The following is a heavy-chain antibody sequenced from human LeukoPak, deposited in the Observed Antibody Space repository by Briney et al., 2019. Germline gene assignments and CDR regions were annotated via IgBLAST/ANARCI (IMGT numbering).Heavy chain of an antibody. CDR2: INHSGST. CDR1: GGSFSVYY. V-gene: IGHV4-34*01. D-gene: IGHD3-22*01. Sequence: PSETLSLTCAVYGGSFSVYYWSWIRQPPGKGLEWIGEINHSGSTNYNPSLKSRVTISVDTSKNQFSLKLSSVTAADTAVYYCARANGYYYDSSGYAHDAFDIWGQGTMVTVSP. CDR3: ARANGYYYDSSGYAHDAFDI. J-gene: IGHJ3*02.